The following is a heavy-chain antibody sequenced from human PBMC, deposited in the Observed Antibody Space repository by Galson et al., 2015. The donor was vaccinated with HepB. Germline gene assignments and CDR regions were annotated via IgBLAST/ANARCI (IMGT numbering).Heavy chain of an antibody. Sequence: SLRLSCAASGFTFSSYGMHWVRQAPGKGLEWVAFIRYDGSNKYYADSVKGRFTISRDNSKNTLYLQMNSLRAEDTAVYYCARDFRFGRASPPYYFDYWGQGTLVTVSS. J-gene: IGHJ4*02. V-gene: IGHV3-30*02. CDR2: IRYDGSNK. CDR3: ARDFRFGRASPPYYFDY. D-gene: IGHD2-15*01. CDR1: GFTFSSYG.